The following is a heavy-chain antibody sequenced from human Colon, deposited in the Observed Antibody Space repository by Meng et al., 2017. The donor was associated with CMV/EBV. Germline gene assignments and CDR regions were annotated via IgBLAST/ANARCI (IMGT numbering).Heavy chain of an antibody. J-gene: IGHJ4*02. Sequence: SGFTFSAYAISWVRQAPGKGLEWVSSISSTGGTTYYPDSVKGRFTISRDDSPNTLFLHMNSLRAEDTAVYYCAKADYYDGSGYYFDYWGLGTLVTVSS. V-gene: IGHV3-23*01. D-gene: IGHD3-22*01. CDR1: GFTFSAYA. CDR3: AKADYYDGSGYYFDY. CDR2: ISSTGGTT.